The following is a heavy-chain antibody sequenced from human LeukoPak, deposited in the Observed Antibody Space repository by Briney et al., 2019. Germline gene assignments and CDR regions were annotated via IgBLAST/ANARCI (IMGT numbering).Heavy chain of an antibody. CDR3: AKDRYSYAFEYSDS. Sequence: GGSLRLSCAASGFTFSSYGMHWVRQAPGKGLDWVAVISHDGSKKYYADSVKGRFTISRDNSKNTLSLQVSSLRTEDTAVYYCAKDRYSYAFEYSDSWGQGTLVTVSS. J-gene: IGHJ4*02. CDR1: GFTFSSYG. V-gene: IGHV3-30*18. CDR2: ISHDGSKK. D-gene: IGHD5-18*01.